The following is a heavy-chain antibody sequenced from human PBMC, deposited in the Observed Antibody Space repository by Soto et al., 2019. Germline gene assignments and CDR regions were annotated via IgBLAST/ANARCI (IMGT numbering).Heavy chain of an antibody. J-gene: IGHJ6*02. CDR1: GASIGSSSDW. CDR3: ARARFFASARRDYYNGLDV. D-gene: IGHD3-3*01. CDR2: IFHSGPT. V-gene: IGHV4-4*02. Sequence: PSETLSLTCTVSGASIGSSSDWWTWVRQPPGKGLERIGEIFHSGPTNRNPSLESRVTISVDKSKNQFSLKMYSVTAADTAVYYCARARFFASARRDYYNGLDVCGQGPTVTVYS.